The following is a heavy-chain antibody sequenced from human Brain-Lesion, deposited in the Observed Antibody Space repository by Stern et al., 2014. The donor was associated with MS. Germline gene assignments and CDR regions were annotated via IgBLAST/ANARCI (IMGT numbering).Heavy chain of an antibody. CDR1: EFTVDSYS. CDR2: ISRGGGTL. V-gene: IGHV3-48*02. CDR3: ARGRSDKYYGLDV. J-gene: IGHJ6*02. Sequence: VQLVESGGGLVQSGGSLRLFCSASEFTVDSYSMGGLRQVPGKGLEYVSHISRGGGTLQYADSVRGRFTISRDSAMNSLFLQMNSLRDEDSGVYYCARGRSDKYYGLDVWGQGTTVTVS.